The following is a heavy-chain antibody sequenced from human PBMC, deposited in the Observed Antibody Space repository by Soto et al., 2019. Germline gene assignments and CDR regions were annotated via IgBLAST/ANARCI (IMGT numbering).Heavy chain of an antibody. V-gene: IGHV4-39*01. J-gene: IGHJ4*02. D-gene: IGHD2-15*01. CDR1: GGSISSSSYY. CDR2: IYYSGST. CDR3: ASITSIVVVVAATSFDY. Sequence: SETLSLICTVSGGSISSSSYYWGWIRQPPGKGLEWIGSIYYSGSTYYNPSLKSRVTISVDTSKNQFSLKLSSVTAADTAVYYCASITSIVVVVAATSFDYWGQGTLVTVSS.